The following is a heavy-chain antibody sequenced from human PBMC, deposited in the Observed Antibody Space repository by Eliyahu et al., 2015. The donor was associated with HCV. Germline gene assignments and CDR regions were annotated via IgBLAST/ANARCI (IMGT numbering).Heavy chain of an antibody. CDR2: ISHDGSNQ. CDR3: AKEWRGDGSIHWFDP. CDR1: GFTFSDYT. Sequence: QVQLVESGGGVVQPGRSLRLSCGASGFTFSDYTMHWVRQAPDKGLEWIALISHDGSNQFYADSVKGRFTISRDNSKNTMFLQMNSLRTDDTAVYYCAKEWRGDGSIHWFDPWGQGTLVTVSS. D-gene: IGHD2-21*01. V-gene: IGHV3-30*18. J-gene: IGHJ5*02.